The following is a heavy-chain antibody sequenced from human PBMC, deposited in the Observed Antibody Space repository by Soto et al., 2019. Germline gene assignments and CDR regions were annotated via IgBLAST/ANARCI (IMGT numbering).Heavy chain of an antibody. CDR2: IFWDDDK. D-gene: IGHD3-10*01. Sequence: QITLKESGPTLVKPTQTLTLTCTFSGFSLSTSGVGVGWIRQPPGKALEWLALIFWDDDKRYSPSLRSRLTTPKDTSKNQVVLIMTNMDPVDTATYYCAHTPRRYGSGIGRFDPWGPGTLVTVSS. J-gene: IGHJ5*02. CDR1: GFSLSTSGVG. V-gene: IGHV2-5*02. CDR3: AHTPRRYGSGIGRFDP.